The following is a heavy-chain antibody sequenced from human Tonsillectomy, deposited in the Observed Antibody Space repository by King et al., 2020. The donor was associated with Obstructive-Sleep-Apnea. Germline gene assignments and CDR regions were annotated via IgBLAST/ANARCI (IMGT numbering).Heavy chain of an antibody. Sequence: QLQESGPGLVKPSQTLSLTCTVSGGSISSGGYYWSWIRQHPGKGLEWIGYIYYSGSTYYNPSLKSRVTISVDTSKNQFSLKLSSVTAADTAVYYCARDYDYVWGSYRLNYFDYWGQGTPVTVSS. CDR1: GGSISSGGYY. CDR2: IYYSGST. V-gene: IGHV4-31*03. D-gene: IGHD3-16*02. J-gene: IGHJ4*02. CDR3: ARDYDYVWGSYRLNYFDY.